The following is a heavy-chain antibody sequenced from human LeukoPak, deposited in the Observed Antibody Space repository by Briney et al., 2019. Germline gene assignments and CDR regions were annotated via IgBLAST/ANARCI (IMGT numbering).Heavy chain of an antibody. CDR1: GYTFTGYY. CDR2: INPNNGGT. D-gene: IGHD4/OR15-4a*01. V-gene: IGHV1-2*02. CDR3: ARVSKSANPGG. J-gene: IGHJ4*02. Sequence: ASVKVSCKASGYTFTGYYMHWVRQAPGQGLEWMGWINPNNGGTNYAQKFQGRVTMTRDTSINAAYMGLSSLGSDDTAVYFCARVSKSANPGGWGQGTLVTVSS.